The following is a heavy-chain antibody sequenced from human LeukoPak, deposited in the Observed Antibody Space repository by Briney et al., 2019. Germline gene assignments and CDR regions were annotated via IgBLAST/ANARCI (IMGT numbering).Heavy chain of an antibody. CDR2: INHSGST. D-gene: IGHD2-15*01. J-gene: IGHJ5*02. CDR1: GGSFSGYY. V-gene: IGHV4-34*01. Sequence: SETLSLTCAVYGGSFSGYYWSWIRQPPGKGLEWIGEINHSGSTNYNPSLKSRVTISVDTSKNQFSLKLSSVTAAGTAVYYCARGRNFVVVVAATLLRANWFDPWGQGTLVTVSS. CDR3: ARGRNFVVVVAATLLRANWFDP.